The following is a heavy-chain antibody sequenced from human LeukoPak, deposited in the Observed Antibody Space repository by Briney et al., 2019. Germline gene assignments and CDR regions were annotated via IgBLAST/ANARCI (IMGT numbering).Heavy chain of an antibody. CDR1: GFTFSSYD. V-gene: IGHV3-30*03. CDR2: ISSDGSDK. J-gene: IGHJ3*02. Sequence: GGSLRLSCAASGFTFSSYDMHWVRQAPGKGLEWVAVISSDGSDKYYADSVKGRCIISRDNSKNTLYLQMNSLRAEDTAVYYCARLKLRAAFDIWGQGTMVTVSS. CDR3: ARLKLRAAFDI.